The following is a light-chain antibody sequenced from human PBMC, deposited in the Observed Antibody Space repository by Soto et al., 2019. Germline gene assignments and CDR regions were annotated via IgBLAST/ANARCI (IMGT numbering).Light chain of an antibody. CDR1: QSISSW. CDR2: DAS. V-gene: IGKV1-5*01. J-gene: IGKJ1*01. CDR3: QQYNSYL. Sequence: DIQMTQSPSTLSASLGDRVTITCRASQSISSWLAWYQQKPGKAPKLLIYDASSLESGVPSRFSGSGSGTEFTLTISSLQPDDFATYYCQQYNSYLFGQGTKV.